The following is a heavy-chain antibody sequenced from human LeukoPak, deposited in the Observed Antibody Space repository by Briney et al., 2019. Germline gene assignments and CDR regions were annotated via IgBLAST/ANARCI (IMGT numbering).Heavy chain of an antibody. V-gene: IGHV4-34*01. CDR1: GGSFSGYY. Sequence: SETLSLTCAVYGGSFSGYYWSWIRQPPGKGLEWIGEINHSGSTNYNPSLKSRVTISVDTSKNQFSLKLSSVTAADTAVYYCARGGVVLMVYATYYYYGMDVWGQGTTVTVSS. J-gene: IGHJ6*02. CDR2: INHSGST. CDR3: ARGGVVLMVYATYYYYGMDV. D-gene: IGHD2-8*01.